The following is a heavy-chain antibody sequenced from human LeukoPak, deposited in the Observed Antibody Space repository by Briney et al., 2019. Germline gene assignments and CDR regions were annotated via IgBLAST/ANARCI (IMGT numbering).Heavy chain of an antibody. CDR1: GGSISSSSYY. J-gene: IGHJ4*02. CDR3: ARHDPVYYDFWSGYPLGGFDY. V-gene: IGHV4-39*01. D-gene: IGHD3-3*01. CDR2: IYYSGSP. Sequence: SETLSLTCTVSGGSISSSSYYWGWIRQLPGKGLEWIGSIYYSGSPYYNPSLKSRVTISVDTSKNQFSLKLSSVTAADTTVYYCARHDPVYYDFWSGYPLGGFDYWGQGTLVTVSS.